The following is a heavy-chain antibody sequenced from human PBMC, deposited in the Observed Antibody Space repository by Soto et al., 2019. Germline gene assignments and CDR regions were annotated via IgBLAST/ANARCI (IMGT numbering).Heavy chain of an antibody. CDR2: IFSNDEK. Sequence: QVTLKESGPVLVKPTETLTLTCTVSGFSLSNARMGVSWIRQPPVKALEWLAHIFSNDEKSYSTSLKSRLTISKDTSKSQVVLTMTNMDPVDTATYYCARTHYDFWSGYPYYFDYWGQGTLVTVSS. CDR3: ARTHYDFWSGYPYYFDY. CDR1: GFSLSNARMG. V-gene: IGHV2-26*01. D-gene: IGHD3-3*01. J-gene: IGHJ4*02.